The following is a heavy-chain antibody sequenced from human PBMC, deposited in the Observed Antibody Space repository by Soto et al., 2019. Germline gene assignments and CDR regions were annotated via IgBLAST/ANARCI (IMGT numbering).Heavy chain of an antibody. CDR1: GLSLSSYA. CDR2: ISGSGGNT. J-gene: IGHJ4*02. V-gene: IGHV3-23*01. Sequence: EVQLLESGGGLVQSGGSLRLSCAVSGLSLSSYAMSWVRQAPGKGLEWVSGISGSGGNTHYADSVKGRFTISRDNAKNSLYLQMNSLRAEDTAVYYCARGMYYYDSSGYFFDYWGQGTLVTVSS. D-gene: IGHD3-22*01. CDR3: ARGMYYYDSSGYFFDY.